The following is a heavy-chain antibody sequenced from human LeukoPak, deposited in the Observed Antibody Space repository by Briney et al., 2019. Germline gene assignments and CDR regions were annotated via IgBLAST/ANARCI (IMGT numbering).Heavy chain of an antibody. D-gene: IGHD2-2*01. CDR3: AREVVPAAILNWFDP. CDR1: GLTFRNYW. V-gene: IGHV3-21*01. J-gene: IGHJ5*02. Sequence: GGSLRLSCAASGLTFRNYWMSWVRQAPGKGLEWVSSISSSSSYIYYADSVKGRFTISRDNAKNSLYLQMNSLRAEDTAVYYCAREVVPAAILNWFDPWGQGTLVTVSS. CDR2: ISSSSSYI.